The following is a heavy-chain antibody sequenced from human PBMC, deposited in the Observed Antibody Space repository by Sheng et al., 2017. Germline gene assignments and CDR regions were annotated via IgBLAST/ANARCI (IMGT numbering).Heavy chain of an antibody. J-gene: IGHJ4*02. CDR2: INHSGST. Sequence: QVQLQQWGAGLLKPSETLSLTCAVYGGSFSGYYWSWIRQPPGKGLEWIGEINHSGSTNYNPSLKSRVTISVDTSKNQFSLKLSSVTAADTAVYYCARGPRRASHYYFDYWGQGTLVTVSS. CDR3: ARGPRRASHYYFDY. CDR1: GGSFSGYY. V-gene: IGHV4-34*01.